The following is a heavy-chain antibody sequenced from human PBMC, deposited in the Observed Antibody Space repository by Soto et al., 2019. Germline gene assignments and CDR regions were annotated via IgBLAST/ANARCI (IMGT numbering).Heavy chain of an antibody. CDR1: GDTFTDYY. J-gene: IGHJ4*02. CDR3: ARGGHVVVVTAAFDY. V-gene: IGHV1-46*01. CDR2: VNPSGGHT. D-gene: IGHD2-21*02. Sequence: QVQLMQSGAEVKKPGASVKVSCKASGDTFTDYYIHWVRQAPGQGLEWMGTVNPSGGHTTYAQNFLGRVTMTRDTSTSTLYMELTSLRSEETAVYYCARGGHVVVVTAAFDYWGQGTLVTVSS.